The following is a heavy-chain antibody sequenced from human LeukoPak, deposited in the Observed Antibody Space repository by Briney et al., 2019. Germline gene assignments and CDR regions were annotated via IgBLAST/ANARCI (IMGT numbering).Heavy chain of an antibody. CDR1: RFTASSNY. V-gene: IGHV3-66*01. CDR2: IYSGGTT. Sequence: GGSLRLSCAASRFTASSNYMSWGLQAPGKGLEWVSVIYSGGTTYYADSLKGRFTISRDNSKNTLSLQMSSLRAEHTAVYYCARELGNSSWFGGFVQWGQGTLVTVSS. CDR3: ARELGNSSWFGGFVQ. J-gene: IGHJ4*02. D-gene: IGHD3-10*01.